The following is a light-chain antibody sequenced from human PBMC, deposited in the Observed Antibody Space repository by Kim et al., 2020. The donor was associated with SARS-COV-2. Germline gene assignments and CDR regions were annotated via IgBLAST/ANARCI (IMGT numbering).Light chain of an antibody. CDR2: QDS. J-gene: IGLJ2*01. Sequence: SYELTQPPSVSVSPGQTASITCSGDKLGDKYAFWYQQKPGQSPVLVIYQDSKRPSGIPARFSGSNSGNTATLTISGTQAMDEADYYCQAWDSSTVVFGGGTKVTVL. CDR3: QAWDSSTVV. V-gene: IGLV3-1*01. CDR1: KLGDKY.